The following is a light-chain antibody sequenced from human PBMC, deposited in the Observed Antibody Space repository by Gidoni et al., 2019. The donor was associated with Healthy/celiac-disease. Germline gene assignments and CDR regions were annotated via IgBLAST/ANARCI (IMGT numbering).Light chain of an antibody. CDR2: LPS. CDR1: QSVLYISNNQNS. J-gene: IGKJ1*01. V-gene: IGKV4-1*01. Sequence: IVMTHSPDYLPMSLCERATIKYKSSQSVLYISNNQNSFAWYQQKPGQPPTLLMYLPSTQESGVPVRFSGSGSGTDFTLPIRTLQADDVAVYYCQQYYSTPWTFGQGTKVEIK. CDR3: QQYYSTPWT.